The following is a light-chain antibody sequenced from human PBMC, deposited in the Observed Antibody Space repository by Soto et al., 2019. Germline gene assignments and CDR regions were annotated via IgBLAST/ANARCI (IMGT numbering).Light chain of an antibody. V-gene: IGKV3-20*01. CDR1: QSLRSSY. CDR2: GGS. Sequence: IVLTQSPGTLSLSPGETATLSCRASQSLRSSYVAWYQQRAGQAPRLLIYGGSSRATGFPDKFSGSGAGTDFTLTISRLDPEDSAVYYCHCQEFPTSRVYTFGQGTRPEIK. J-gene: IGKJ2*01. CDR3: HCQEFPTSRVYT.